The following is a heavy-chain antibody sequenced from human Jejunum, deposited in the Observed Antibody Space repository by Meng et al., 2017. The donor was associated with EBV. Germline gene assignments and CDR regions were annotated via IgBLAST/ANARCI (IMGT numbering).Heavy chain of an antibody. CDR1: GFSLTTYGMG. J-gene: IGHJ5*02. V-gene: IGHV2-5*02. D-gene: IGHD1-26*01. Sequence: QITLKVSGPTQVKPXXTLTLTXTFSGFSLTTYGMGVGWVRQPPGKALEWLALVYWDDDKRYSPSLKSRPTITKDTSKNQVVLTMTHMDPVDTATYYCVPSSISYGFWFDPWGQGTLVTVAS. CDR2: VYWDDDK. CDR3: VPSSISYGFWFDP.